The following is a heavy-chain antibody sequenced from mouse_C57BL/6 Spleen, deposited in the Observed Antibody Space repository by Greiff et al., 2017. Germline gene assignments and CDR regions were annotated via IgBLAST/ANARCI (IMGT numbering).Heavy chain of an antibody. CDR3: TTYPITTVVATRAY. CDR1: GFNIKDDY. V-gene: IGHV14-4*01. D-gene: IGHD1-1*01. Sequence: EVQVVESGAELVRPGASVKLSCTASGFNIKDDYMHWVKQRPEQGLEWIGWIDPENGDTEYASKFQGKATITADTSSNTAYLQRSSLTSEDTAVYYCTTYPITTVVATRAYWGQGTLVTVSA. J-gene: IGHJ3*01. CDR2: IDPENGDT.